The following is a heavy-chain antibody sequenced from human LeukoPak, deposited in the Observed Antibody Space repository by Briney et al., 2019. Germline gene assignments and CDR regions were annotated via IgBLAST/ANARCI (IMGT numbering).Heavy chain of an antibody. CDR1: GYTFTSYY. D-gene: IGHD2-2*01. CDR2: INPSGGST. CDR3: ARARGCSSTSCYKMGGSRYGMDV. V-gene: IGHV1-46*01. Sequence: GASVKVSCKASGYTFTSYYMHWVRQAPGQGLEWMGIINPSGGSTSYAQKFQGRVTMTRDTSISTAYMELSRLRSDDTAVYYCARARGCSSTSCYKMGGSRYGMDVWGQGTTVTVSS. J-gene: IGHJ6*02.